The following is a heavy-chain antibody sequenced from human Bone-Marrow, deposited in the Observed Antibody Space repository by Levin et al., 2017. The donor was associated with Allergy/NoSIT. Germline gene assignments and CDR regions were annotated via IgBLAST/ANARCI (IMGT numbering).Heavy chain of an antibody. J-gene: IGHJ4*02. CDR2: IRGSGVGT. CDR1: GFTFSSYA. D-gene: IGHD6-6*01. Sequence: GESLKISCAASGFTFSSYAMSWVRQAPGKGLEWVSGIRGSGVGTYYADSVKGRFTISRDNSKNTLYLQMKSLRAEDTAVYYCAKDISSSWSTGDLDYWGQGTQVTVSS. CDR3: AKDISSSWSTGDLDY. V-gene: IGHV3-23*01.